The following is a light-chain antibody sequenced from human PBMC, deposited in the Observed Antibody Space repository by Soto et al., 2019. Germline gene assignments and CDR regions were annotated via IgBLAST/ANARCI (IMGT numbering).Light chain of an antibody. Sequence: QSALTQPASVSGSPGQSITISCTGTSSDVGDYNYVSWYQQHPGKPPKLMIYEVSNRPSGVSNRFSGSKSGNTASLTISGLQTEDEADYYCSSYTSSTALNWVFGGGTKLTVL. J-gene: IGLJ3*02. CDR2: EVS. CDR3: SSYTSSTALNWV. V-gene: IGLV2-14*01. CDR1: SSDVGDYNY.